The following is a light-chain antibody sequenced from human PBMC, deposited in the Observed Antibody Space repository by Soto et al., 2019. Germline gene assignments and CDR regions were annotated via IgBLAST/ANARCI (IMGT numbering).Light chain of an antibody. CDR3: QHFGGTTFT. J-gene: IGKJ5*01. CDR1: QSVSN. Sequence: EIVFKQAPCTPSLSPGERATLSCRASQSVSNNQQRPGQTPSLLIYGASTRATGIPDRFSGSGSGTHFTLTISRLEPGDFAVYYCQHFGGTTFTFGQGTRLEIK. V-gene: IGKV3-20*01. CDR2: GAS.